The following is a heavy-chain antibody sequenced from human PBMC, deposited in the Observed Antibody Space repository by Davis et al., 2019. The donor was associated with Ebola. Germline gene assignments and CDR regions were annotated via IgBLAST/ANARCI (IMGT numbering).Heavy chain of an antibody. V-gene: IGHV6-1*01. D-gene: IGHD5-18*01. J-gene: IGHJ6*04. CDR1: GDSVSSNSGA. CDR2: TYYSSKWYK. Sequence: HSQTLSLTCAISGDSVSSNSGAWNWIRQSPSRGLEWLGRTYYSSKWYKDYAVSVKSRITINPDTSKNQFSLQLNSVTPEDTALYYCARGWLRAGMDVWGEGTTVTVSS. CDR3: ARGWLRAGMDV.